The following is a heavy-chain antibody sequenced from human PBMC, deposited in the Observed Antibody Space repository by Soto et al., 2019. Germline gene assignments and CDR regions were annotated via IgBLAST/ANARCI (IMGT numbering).Heavy chain of an antibody. CDR1: GGSFSGYY. V-gene: IGHV4-34*01. Sequence: SETLSLTCAVYGGSFSGYYWSWIRQPPGKGLEWIGEINHSGSTNYNPSLKSRVTISVDTSKNQFSLKLSSVTAADTAVYYCARGRYCSGGSCFWWFDPWGQGTLVTVSS. CDR3: ARGRYCSGGSCFWWFDP. J-gene: IGHJ5*02. CDR2: INHSGST. D-gene: IGHD2-15*01.